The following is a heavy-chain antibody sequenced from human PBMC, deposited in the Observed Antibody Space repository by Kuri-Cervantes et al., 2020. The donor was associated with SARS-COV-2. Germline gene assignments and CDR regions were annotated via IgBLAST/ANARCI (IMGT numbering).Heavy chain of an antibody. CDR1: GFTFSSNA. CDR3: AKDWDSRGYYLFDH. D-gene: IGHD3-22*01. CDR2: LSGSGVST. V-gene: IGHV3-23*01. J-gene: IGHJ4*02. Sequence: GGALRLSCAASGFTFSSNAISCVPQAPGKGLEWFSGLSGSGVSTYYAESVKGRSTISRYNSKNTLYLQMNSLRAEDTAVYYCAKDWDSRGYYLFDHWCQGTLVTVSS.